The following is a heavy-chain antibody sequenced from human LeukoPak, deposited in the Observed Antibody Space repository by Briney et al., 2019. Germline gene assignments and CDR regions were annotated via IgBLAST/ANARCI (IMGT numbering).Heavy chain of an antibody. CDR1: GYTFTSYG. CDR2: ISAYNGNT. J-gene: IGHJ5*02. D-gene: IGHD2-15*01. V-gene: IGHV1-18*01. CDR3: ASGRYCSGGSCYTYNWFDP. Sequence: ASVKVSCKASGYTFTSYGISWVRQAPGQGLEWMGWISAYNGNTNYAQKLQGRVTMTTDTSTSTAYMELRSLRSDDTAVYYCASGRYCSGGSCYTYNWFDPWGQGTLVTVSS.